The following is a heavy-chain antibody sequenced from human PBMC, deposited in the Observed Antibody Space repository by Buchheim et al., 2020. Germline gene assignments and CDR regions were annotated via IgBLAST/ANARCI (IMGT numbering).Heavy chain of an antibody. J-gene: IGHJ6*02. V-gene: IGHV4-59*01. Sequence: QVQLQESGPGLVKPSETLSLTCTVSGGSISSYYWSWIGQPPGKGLDGIGYIYYGGGTNYNPSLKSGVTISVDTSKNQFCMKLSSVTAADTAVYYCAWYCSGGSCYPPNGMDVWGQGTT. CDR2: IYYGGGT. CDR1: GGSISSYY. D-gene: IGHD2-15*01. CDR3: AWYCSGGSCYPPNGMDV.